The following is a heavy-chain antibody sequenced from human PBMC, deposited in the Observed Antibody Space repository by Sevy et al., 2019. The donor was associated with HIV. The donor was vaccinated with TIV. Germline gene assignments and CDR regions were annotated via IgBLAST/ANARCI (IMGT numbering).Heavy chain of an antibody. V-gene: IGHV3-30*14. Sequence: GGSLRLSCAASRFTFSDYSMHWVRQAPGKGLEWVAVISYDGRNYKYNVDSVKGRFTISRDNSKNTLFLQMNSLRAEDSAIYYCARDRGQILHSAFDYWGHGTLVTVSS. D-gene: IGHD2-15*01. J-gene: IGHJ4*01. CDR2: ISYDGRNYK. CDR1: RFTFSDYS. CDR3: ARDRGQILHSAFDY.